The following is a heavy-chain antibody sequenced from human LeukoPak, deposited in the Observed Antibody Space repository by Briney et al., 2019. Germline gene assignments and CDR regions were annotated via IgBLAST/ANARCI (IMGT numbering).Heavy chain of an antibody. Sequence: ASVKVSCKASGGTFSNYAISWVRQAPGQGLEWMGWINPNSGGTNYAQKFQGRVTMTRDTSISTAYMELSRLRSDDTAVYYCARGNVLMVYAIPHAFDIWGQGTMVTVSS. J-gene: IGHJ3*02. CDR2: INPNSGGT. CDR3: ARGNVLMVYAIPHAFDI. CDR1: GGTFSNYA. V-gene: IGHV1-2*02. D-gene: IGHD2-8*01.